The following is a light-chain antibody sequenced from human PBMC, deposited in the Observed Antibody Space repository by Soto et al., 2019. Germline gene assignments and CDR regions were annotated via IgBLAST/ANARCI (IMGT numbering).Light chain of an antibody. J-gene: IGLJ1*01. V-gene: IGLV2-14*03. CDR1: SSDVGAYNF. Sequence: QSVLTQPASVSGSPGQSITISCTGTSSDVGAYNFVSWHQQHPGKAPKLMIYNVYDRPSGISYRFSGSKSGNTASLTISGLQREDEADYYRSAYTVSRTYVFGTGTKVTV. CDR3: SAYTVSRTYV. CDR2: NVY.